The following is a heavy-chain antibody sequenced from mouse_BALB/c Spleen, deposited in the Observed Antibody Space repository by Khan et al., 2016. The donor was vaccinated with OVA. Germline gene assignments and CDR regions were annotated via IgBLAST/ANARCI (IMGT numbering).Heavy chain of an antibody. CDR2: INPSDGDT. CDR1: GYTFTSYY. D-gene: IGHD2-1*01. Sequence: VELVESGAELVKPGASVKLSCKASGYTFTSYYMYWVKQRPGQGLEWIGEINPSDGDTNFNEKFKSKATLTVDKSSSTVYMQLSSLTSEDSAVYYCTRSVYGTFAYWGQGTLVTVSA. CDR3: TRSVYGTFAY. J-gene: IGHJ3*01. V-gene: IGHV1S81*02.